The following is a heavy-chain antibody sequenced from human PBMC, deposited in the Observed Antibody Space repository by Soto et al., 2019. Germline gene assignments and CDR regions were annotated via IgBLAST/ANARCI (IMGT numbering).Heavy chain of an antibody. CDR2: ISGSGGST. V-gene: IGHV3-23*01. CDR3: AKVPLEGATSDY. J-gene: IGHJ4*02. D-gene: IGHD5-12*01. CDR1: GFTFSSYA. Sequence: EVQLLESGGGLVQPGGSLRLSCAASGFTFSSYAMSWVRQAPGKGLEWVSAISGSGGSTYYADSVKGRFTISKDNSKNTLYLQMNSLRGEDTAVYYCAKVPLEGATSDYWGQGTLVTVSS.